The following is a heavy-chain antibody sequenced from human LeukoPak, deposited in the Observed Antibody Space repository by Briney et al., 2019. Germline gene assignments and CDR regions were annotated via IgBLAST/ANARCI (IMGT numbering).Heavy chain of an antibody. D-gene: IGHD3-22*01. CDR3: ATRTDSSGYIDAFDI. CDR1: GYTFTVYY. J-gene: IGHJ3*02. V-gene: IGHV1-2*02. Sequence: ASVKVSCKASGYTFTVYYMHWVRQAPGQGLEWMGWINPNSGGTNYAQKFQGRVTMTRDTSISTAYMELSRLRSDDTAVYYCATRTDSSGYIDAFDIWGQGTMVTVSS. CDR2: INPNSGGT.